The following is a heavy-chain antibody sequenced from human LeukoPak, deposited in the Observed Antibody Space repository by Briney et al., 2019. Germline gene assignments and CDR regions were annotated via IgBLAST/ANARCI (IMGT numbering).Heavy chain of an antibody. D-gene: IGHD4-17*01. CDR1: GFTFSSYW. J-gene: IGHJ4*02. CDR3: ARPPYGDYPTYYFDY. V-gene: IGHV3-7*03. CDR2: IKQGGSEK. Sequence: GGSLRLSCAASGFTFSSYWMSWVRQAPGKGLEWVANIKQGGSEKYYVDSVKGRFTISRDNAKNSLYLQMNSLRAEDTAVYYCARPPYGDYPTYYFDYWGQGALVTVSS.